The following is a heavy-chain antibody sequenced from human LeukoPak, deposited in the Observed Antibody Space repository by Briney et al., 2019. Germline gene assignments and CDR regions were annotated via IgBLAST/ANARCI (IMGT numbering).Heavy chain of an antibody. CDR3: ASLLGYCSSISYVDP. D-gene: IGHD2-2*01. V-gene: IGHV4-34*01. J-gene: IGHJ5*02. CDR2: INHSGST. CDR1: GGSFSVYY. Sequence: PSETLSLTCAVYGGSFSVYYWSWIRQPPGKGLEWIGEINHSGSTNYNPSLKSRATISVDTSKNQFSLKLSSVTAADTAVYYCASLLGYCSSISYVDPWGQGTLVTVSS.